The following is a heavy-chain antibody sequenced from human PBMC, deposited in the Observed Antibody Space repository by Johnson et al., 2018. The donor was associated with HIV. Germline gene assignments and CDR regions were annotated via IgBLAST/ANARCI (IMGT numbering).Heavy chain of an antibody. Sequence: MQLVESGGGLVKPGGSLRLSCAASGFTFSNAWMSWVRQAPGKGLEWVGRIKSKSDGETTDYAAPVKGRFAISRDDSKNTLYVQMNSLKTEDTAGYYCSRHGGDPYSSSWYPLCGAFDIWGQGTMVTVSS. CDR1: GFTFSNAW. V-gene: IGHV3-15*01. J-gene: IGHJ3*02. CDR3: SRHGGDPYSSSWYPLCGAFDI. CDR2: IKSKSDGETT. D-gene: IGHD6-13*01.